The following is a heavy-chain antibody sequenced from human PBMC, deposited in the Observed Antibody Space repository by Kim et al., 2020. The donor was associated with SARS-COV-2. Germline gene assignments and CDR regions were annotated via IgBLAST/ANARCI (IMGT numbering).Heavy chain of an antibody. CDR2: ISWNSGIK. CDR1: GFTFDDYA. J-gene: IGHJ4*02. V-gene: IGHV3-9*01. Sequence: GGSLRLSCAASGFTFDDYAMHWVRQAPGKGLEWVSSISWNSGIKAYADSVKGRFTISRDNAKNSLYLQMNSLRPDDTVLYYCAKLSSSWYEGDYWGQGT. D-gene: IGHD6-13*01. CDR3: AKLSSSWYEGDY.